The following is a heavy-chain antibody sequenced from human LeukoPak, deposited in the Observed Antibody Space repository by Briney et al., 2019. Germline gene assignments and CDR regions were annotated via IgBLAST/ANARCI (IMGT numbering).Heavy chain of an antibody. J-gene: IGHJ4*02. CDR3: FGYISVY. CDR2: ISSSGSAI. V-gene: IGHV3-48*03. Sequence: PGGSLRLSCAASGFTFSGYEMNWVRQAPGKGLEWVSYISSSGSAIYYSDSVKGRFTISSDNAKNSLYLQMNSLRAEDTAIYYCFGYISVYWGQGTLVTVSS. D-gene: IGHD6-13*01. CDR1: GFTFSGYE.